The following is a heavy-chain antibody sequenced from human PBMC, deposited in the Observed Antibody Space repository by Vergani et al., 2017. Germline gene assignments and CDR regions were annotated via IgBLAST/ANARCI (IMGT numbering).Heavy chain of an antibody. J-gene: IGHJ4*02. CDR3: AKSWGYCSGGSCYSSNHFDY. Sequence: EVQLLESGGGLVQPGGSLRLSCAASGFTFSSYAMSWVRQAPGKGLEWVSAISGSGGSTYYADSVKGRFTISRDNSKNTLYLQMNSRRAEDTAVYYCAKSWGYCSGGSCYSSNHFDYWGQGTLVTVSS. D-gene: IGHD2-15*01. V-gene: IGHV3-23*01. CDR1: GFTFSSYA. CDR2: ISGSGGST.